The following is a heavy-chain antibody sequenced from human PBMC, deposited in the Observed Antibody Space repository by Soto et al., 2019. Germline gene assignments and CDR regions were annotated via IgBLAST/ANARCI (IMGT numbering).Heavy chain of an antibody. V-gene: IGHV3-11*01. Sequence: QVQLVESGGGLVKPGGSLRLSCAASGFTFSDYYMSWIRQAPGKGLEWVSYISSSGSTIYYADSVKGRFTISRDNAKNSLYLQMNRLRAEDTAVYYCARDNAGFLELLKGSYYYMDVWGKGTTVTVSS. J-gene: IGHJ6*03. CDR2: ISSSGSTI. D-gene: IGHD3-3*01. CDR1: GFTFSDYY. CDR3: ARDNAGFLELLKGSYYYMDV.